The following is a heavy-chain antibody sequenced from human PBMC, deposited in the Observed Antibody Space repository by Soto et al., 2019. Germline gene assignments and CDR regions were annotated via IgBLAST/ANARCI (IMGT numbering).Heavy chain of an antibody. D-gene: IGHD3-3*01. J-gene: IGHJ6*02. V-gene: IGHV1-2*04. CDR3: ARAAPYYDFFDGYYYYGMDV. CDR1: GYTFTGYY. Sequence: ASVKVSCKASGYTFTGYYMHWVRQAPGQGLEWMGWINPDSGGTNYAQKFQGWVTMTRDTSISTAYMELSRLRSDDTAVYYCARAAPYYDFFDGYYYYGMDVWGQGTTVTVPS. CDR2: INPDSGGT.